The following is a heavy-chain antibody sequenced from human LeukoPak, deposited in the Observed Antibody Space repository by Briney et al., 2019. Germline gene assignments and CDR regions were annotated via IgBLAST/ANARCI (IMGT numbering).Heavy chain of an antibody. J-gene: IGHJ4*02. CDR2: MNPNSGNT. D-gene: IGHD2-2*01. CDR3: ARGSRTSSTSCYYQV. V-gene: IGHV1-8*01. CDR1: GYTFTSYD. Sequence: ASVKVSCKASGYTFTSYDINWVRQATGQGLEWMGWMNPNSGNTGYAQKFQGRVTMTWNTSISTAYMELSSLRSEDTAVYYCARGSRTSSTSCYYQVWGQGTLVTVSS.